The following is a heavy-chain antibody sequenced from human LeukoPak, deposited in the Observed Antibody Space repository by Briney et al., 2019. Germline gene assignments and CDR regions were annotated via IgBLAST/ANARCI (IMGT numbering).Heavy chain of an antibody. CDR2: IYYSGST. CDR3: ARAQGNSYNWNDPDAFDI. J-gene: IGHJ3*02. Sequence: GSLRLYCTASGFTFRTYAMIWVRQPPGQGLEWIGSIYYSGSTYYNPSLKSRVTISVDTSKNQFSLKLSSVTAADTAVYYCARAQGNSYNWNDPDAFDIWGQGTMVTVSS. CDR1: GFTFRTYA. D-gene: IGHD1-1*01. V-gene: IGHV4-39*07.